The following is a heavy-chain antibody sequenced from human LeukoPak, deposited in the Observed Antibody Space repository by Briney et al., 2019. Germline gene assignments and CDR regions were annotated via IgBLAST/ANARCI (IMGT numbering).Heavy chain of an antibody. D-gene: IGHD1-14*01. CDR1: GYSFSSYW. Sequence: GESLKISCKGSGYSFSSYWIGWVRQMPGKGLEWMGIIYPGDSDTRYSPSFQGQVTISADESISTAYLQWSGLKASDTAMYYCASITSPDGRFYFDYWGQGTLVTVSS. V-gene: IGHV5-51*01. CDR2: IYPGDSDT. J-gene: IGHJ4*02. CDR3: ASITSPDGRFYFDY.